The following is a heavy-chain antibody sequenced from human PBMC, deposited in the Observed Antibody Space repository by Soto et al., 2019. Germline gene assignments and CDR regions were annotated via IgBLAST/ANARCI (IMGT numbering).Heavy chain of an antibody. Sequence: ASVKVSCKASGYTLTSDYMHWGRQAPGQGLEWMGIIKPSGGSTSYAQKFQGRVTMTRDTSTSTVDMELSSLRSEDTAVYYCARDKPSTSGYYCMDVWGQGTTVTVSS. CDR3: ARDKPSTSGYYCMDV. V-gene: IGHV1-46*01. CDR2: IKPSGGST. CDR1: GYTLTSDY. J-gene: IGHJ6*02.